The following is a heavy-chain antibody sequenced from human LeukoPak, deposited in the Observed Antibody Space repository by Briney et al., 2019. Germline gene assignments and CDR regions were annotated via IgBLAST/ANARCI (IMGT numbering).Heavy chain of an antibody. Sequence: GGSLRLSCAASGFTFSNYAMSWVRQAPGKGLEWVSAISGSGVTTYYADSVKGRFTPSRDNSKNTLYLQMNSLRAEDTAVYHCARGDSSSWSPDFWGQGTLVTVSS. CDR2: ISGSGVTT. V-gene: IGHV3-23*01. J-gene: IGHJ4*02. D-gene: IGHD6-13*01. CDR1: GFTFSNYA. CDR3: ARGDSSSWSPDF.